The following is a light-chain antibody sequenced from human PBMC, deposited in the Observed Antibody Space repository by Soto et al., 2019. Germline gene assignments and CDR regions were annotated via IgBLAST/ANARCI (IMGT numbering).Light chain of an antibody. J-gene: IGLJ2*01. CDR3: SSYTSSSTLV. CDR1: SSDVGGYNY. V-gene: IGLV2-14*01. CDR2: EVS. Sequence: VLTQPASVSGSPGQSITISCTGSSSDVGGYNYVSWYQQHPGKAPKLMIYEVSNRPSGISNRFSGSKSGNTASLTLSGLQAEDEADYYCSSYTSSSTLVFGGGTKVTVL.